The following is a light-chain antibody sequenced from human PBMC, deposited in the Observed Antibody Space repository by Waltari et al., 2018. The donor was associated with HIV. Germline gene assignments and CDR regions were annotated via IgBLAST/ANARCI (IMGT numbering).Light chain of an antibody. CDR1: SARSYS. V-gene: IGLV3-19*01. CDR2: GEN. Sequence: SSELAPDPAVSVALGQTVRLTYQGDSARSYSASWYQQKPGQAPVLVVYGENNRPSVIPDRFSGSTSGNTAPLTIAGAQAEDEADYYCNSRDSSGHWFFGGGTKVTVL. CDR3: NSRDSSGHWF. J-gene: IGLJ3*02.